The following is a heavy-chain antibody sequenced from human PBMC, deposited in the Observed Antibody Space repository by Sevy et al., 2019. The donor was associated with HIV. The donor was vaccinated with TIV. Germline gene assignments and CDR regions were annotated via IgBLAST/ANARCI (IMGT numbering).Heavy chain of an antibody. J-gene: IGHJ4*01. D-gene: IGHD2-2*01. CDR1: GFAFSTHA. V-gene: IGHV3-30-3*01. Sequence: GGSLRLSCAASGFAFSTHAMHWVRQSPGKGLEWMAVISSEGTETFYAASVEGRFTISRDNSKNTLSLQLNSLRPEDTAVYYCARDGGNSVKWYPLYWGHGTLVTVSS. CDR2: ISSEGTET. CDR3: ARDGGNSVKWYPLY.